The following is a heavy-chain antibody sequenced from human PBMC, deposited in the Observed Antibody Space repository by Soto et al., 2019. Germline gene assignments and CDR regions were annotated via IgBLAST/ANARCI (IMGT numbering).Heavy chain of an antibody. D-gene: IGHD1-26*01. CDR3: SRDRFSELVGPGDY. CDR2: IYGSGRNV. Sequence: EVRLVESGGGVVRPGGSLRLSCAASGFTFGDYAMSWVRQPPGKGLEWVSGIYGSGRNVGYADSVKGRFTTSRDNSNNSLYLQMDSLRGEDTDWYYCSRDRFSELVGPGDYWGQGTLVTVSS. V-gene: IGHV3-20*04. CDR1: GFTFGDYA. J-gene: IGHJ4*02.